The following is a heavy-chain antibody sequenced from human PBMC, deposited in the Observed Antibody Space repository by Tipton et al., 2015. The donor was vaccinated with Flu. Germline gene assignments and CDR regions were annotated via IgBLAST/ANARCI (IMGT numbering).Heavy chain of an antibody. V-gene: IGHV4-39*07. Sequence: TLSLTCTVSGGSISSSSYYWGWIRQPPGKGLEWIGSIYYSGSTYYNPSLKSRVTISVDTSKNQFSLKLSSVTAADTAVYYCARDGRLARNIRGYSDLWGRGTLVTVSS. D-gene: IGHD1-26*01. CDR3: ARDGRLARNIRGYSDL. CDR2: IYYSGST. CDR1: GGSISSSSYY. J-gene: IGHJ2*01.